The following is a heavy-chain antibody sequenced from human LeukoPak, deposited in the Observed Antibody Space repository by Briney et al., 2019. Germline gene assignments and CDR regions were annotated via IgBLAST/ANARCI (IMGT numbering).Heavy chain of an antibody. D-gene: IGHD3-3*01. CDR2: IRYDGSNK. CDR1: GFTFSSYG. CDR3: AKDRGFWSGEDYFDY. Sequence: GGSLRLSCAASGFTFSSYGMHWVRQAPGKGLEWVAFIRYDGSNKYYADSVKGRFTISRDNSKNTPYLQMNSLRAEDTAVYHCAKDRGFWSGEDYFDYWGQGTLVTVSS. J-gene: IGHJ4*02. V-gene: IGHV3-30*02.